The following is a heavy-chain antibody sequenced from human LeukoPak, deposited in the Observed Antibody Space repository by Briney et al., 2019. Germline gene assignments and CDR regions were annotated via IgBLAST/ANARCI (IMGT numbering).Heavy chain of an antibody. CDR3: ARGGLYSYGSRFYDY. V-gene: IGHV4-30-2*01. D-gene: IGHD5-18*01. CDR1: GGSISSGGYS. CDR2: INHSGST. Sequence: PSETLSLTCAVSGGSISSGGYSWSWIRQPPGKGLEWIGYINHSGSTNYNPSLKSRVTISVDTSKNQFSLKLSSVTAADTAVYYCARGGLYSYGSRFYDYWGQGTLVTVPS. J-gene: IGHJ4*02.